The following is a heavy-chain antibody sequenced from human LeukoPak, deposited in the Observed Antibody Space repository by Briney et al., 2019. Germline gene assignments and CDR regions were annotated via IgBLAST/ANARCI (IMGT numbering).Heavy chain of an antibody. V-gene: IGHV3-7*01. CDR2: IKQDGSEK. J-gene: IGHJ5*02. CDR1: GFTFSTYW. D-gene: IGHD6-19*01. CDR3: ARRHSSGWLGDWFDP. Sequence: GGSLRLSCAASGFTFSTYWMSWVRRAPGKGLEWVANIKQDGSEKYYVDSVKGRFTISRDNAKNSLYLQMNSLRAEDTAVYYCARRHSSGWLGDWFDPWGQGTLVTVSS.